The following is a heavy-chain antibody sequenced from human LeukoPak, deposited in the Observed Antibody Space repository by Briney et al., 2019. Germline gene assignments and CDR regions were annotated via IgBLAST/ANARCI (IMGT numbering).Heavy chain of an antibody. CDR1: GTSIGTYY. J-gene: IGHJ3*02. CDR3: ARDLFRYGSSSAAFDI. V-gene: IGHV4-4*07. Sequence: SETLSLTCTISGTSIGTYYWSWIRQPAGKGLEWIGRIYSSGNTNYNPSVKSRVTVSVDTSKNQLSLKLSSVTAADTAVYYCARDLFRYGSSSAAFDIWGQGTMVTVSS. CDR2: IYSSGNT. D-gene: IGHD6-6*01.